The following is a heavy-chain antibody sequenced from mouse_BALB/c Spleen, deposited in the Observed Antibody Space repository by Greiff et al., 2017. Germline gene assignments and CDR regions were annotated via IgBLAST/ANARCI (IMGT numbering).Heavy chain of an antibody. CDR3: ARHETGYYFDY. V-gene: IGHV5-6*01. J-gene: IGHJ2*01. CDR1: GFTFSSYG. Sequence: EVQGVESGGDLVKPGGSLKLSCAASGFTFSSYGMSWVRQTPDKRLEWVATISSGGSYTYYPDSVKGRFTISRDNAKNTLYLQMSSLKSEDTAMYYCARHETGYYFDYWGQGTTLTVSS. CDR2: ISSGGSYT.